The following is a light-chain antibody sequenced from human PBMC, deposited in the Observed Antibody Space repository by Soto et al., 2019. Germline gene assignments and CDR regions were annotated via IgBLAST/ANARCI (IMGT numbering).Light chain of an antibody. J-gene: IGKJ1*01. CDR3: QQYHNWPPAWT. CDR1: ESISRN. CDR2: GAS. V-gene: IGKV3-15*01. Sequence: EIVMTQSPATLSVSPGESATLSCRASESISRNLAWYQQKPGQAPRLLVYGASTRASGVAARFSGSGSGTEFTLTISILQSEDFAIYHCQQYHNWPPAWTFGQGTKVEIK.